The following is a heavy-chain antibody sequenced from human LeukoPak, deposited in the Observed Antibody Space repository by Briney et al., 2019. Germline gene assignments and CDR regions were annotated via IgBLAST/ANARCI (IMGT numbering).Heavy chain of an antibody. J-gene: IGHJ6*03. Sequence: GGSLRLSCAASGFTFREYYMSWIRQAPGKGLEWLSYISNSGTTVDYSDSVLGRFTISRDNAKKSVFLQLDSLRAEDTAVYYCARGSSYGYDYNYMDVWGKGTTVTVSS. D-gene: IGHD5-18*01. CDR3: ARGSSYGYDYNYMDV. V-gene: IGHV3-11*04. CDR2: ISNSGTTV. CDR1: GFTFREYY.